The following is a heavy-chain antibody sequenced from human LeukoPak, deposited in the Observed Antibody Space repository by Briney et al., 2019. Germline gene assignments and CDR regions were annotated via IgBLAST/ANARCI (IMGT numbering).Heavy chain of an antibody. CDR1: GGSISSSSYY. CDR3: ARRIQRRDGYNFFDY. V-gene: IGHV4-39*01. CDR2: IYYSGST. D-gene: IGHD5-24*01. Sequence: KPSETLSLTCTVSGGSISSSSYYWGWIRQPPGKGLEWIGSIYYSGSTYYNPSLKSRVTISVDTSKNQFSLKLSSVTAADTAVYYCARRIQRRDGYNFFDYWGQGTLVTVSS. J-gene: IGHJ4*02.